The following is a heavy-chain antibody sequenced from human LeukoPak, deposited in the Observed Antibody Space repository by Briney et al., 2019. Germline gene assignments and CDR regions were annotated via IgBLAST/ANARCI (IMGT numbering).Heavy chain of an antibody. CDR2: IWHDGSHK. CDR3: ARGWGSNVYASAFDV. Sequence: GGSLRLSCAASGFTFSTYGMHWVRQAPGKGLEWVTVIWHDGSHKDYADSVKGRFTISRDNSKHTLYLQMNDLRAEDTAVYYCARGWGSNVYASAFDVWGQGIMVTVSS. V-gene: IGHV3-33*01. CDR1: GFTFSTYG. D-gene: IGHD3-16*01. J-gene: IGHJ3*01.